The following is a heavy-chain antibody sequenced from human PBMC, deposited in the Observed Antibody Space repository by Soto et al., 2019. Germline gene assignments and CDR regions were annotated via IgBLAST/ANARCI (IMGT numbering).Heavy chain of an antibody. CDR1: GFTFSSYA. CDR3: AKDLGMAVFLSKSYFDC. V-gene: IGHV3-23*01. D-gene: IGHD6-19*01. CDR2: ISGSGGST. J-gene: IGHJ4*02. Sequence: EVQLLESGGGLVQPGGSLRLSCAASGFTFSSYAMSWVRQAPGKGLEWVSTISGSGGSTYSADSVKGRFTISRDNSKNTLYLQMSSLRAEDTAVYYCAKDLGMAVFLSKSYFDCWGQGTLVTVSS.